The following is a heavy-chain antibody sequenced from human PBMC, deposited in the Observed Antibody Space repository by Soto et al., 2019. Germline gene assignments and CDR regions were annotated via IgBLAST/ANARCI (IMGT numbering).Heavy chain of an antibody. D-gene: IGHD3-3*01. Sequence: GGSLRLSCAASGFTFSSYGMHWVRQAPGKGLEWVAVIWYDGSNKYYADSVKGRFTISRDNSKNTLYLQMNSLRAEDTAVYYCARDGMIYDFWSGYYPYMDVWGKGTTVTVSS. CDR2: IWYDGSNK. V-gene: IGHV3-33*01. CDR1: GFTFSSYG. J-gene: IGHJ6*03. CDR3: ARDGMIYDFWSGYYPYMDV.